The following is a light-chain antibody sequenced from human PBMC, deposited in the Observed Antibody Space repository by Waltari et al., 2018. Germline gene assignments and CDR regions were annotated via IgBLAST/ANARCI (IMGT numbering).Light chain of an antibody. J-gene: IGKJ1*01. CDR1: QSVNNY. CDR2: DTS. V-gene: IGKV3-11*01. CDR3: QQRSNWPWT. Sequence: EIVLTQSPATLSLSPGERATLSCRASQSVNNYLAWFQQKPGQAPRLLIYDTSNRATGIPARFSGSGSETDFTLTISSLEPEDFVVYYCQQRSNWPWTFGQGTKVEIK.